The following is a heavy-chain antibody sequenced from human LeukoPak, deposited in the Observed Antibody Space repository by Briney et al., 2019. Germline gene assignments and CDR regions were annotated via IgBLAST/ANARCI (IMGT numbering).Heavy chain of an antibody. CDR2: IYSGGST. Sequence: GGSLRLSCAASGFTVSSNYMSWVRQAPGKGLEWVSVIYSGGSTYYADSVKGRSTISRDNSKNTLYLQMNSLRAEDTAVYYCAKGSQYYYDSSGYSYFDYWGQGTLVTVSS. J-gene: IGHJ4*02. V-gene: IGHV3-66*01. CDR3: AKGSQYYYDSSGYSYFDY. D-gene: IGHD3-22*01. CDR1: GFTVSSNY.